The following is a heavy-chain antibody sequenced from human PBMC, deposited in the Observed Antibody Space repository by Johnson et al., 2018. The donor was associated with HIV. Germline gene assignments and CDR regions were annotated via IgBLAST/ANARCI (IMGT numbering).Heavy chain of an antibody. CDR2: ISNDGSAK. Sequence: QVQLVESGGGVVQPGTSLRLSCAASGFTFSRCGMHWVRQAPGKGLEWAAVISNDGSAKYYAYSVKGRFTISRDNSKNTLYLQMNSLRDEDTAVYHCAKERLLHDAFDFWGQGTMVTVSS. D-gene: IGHD5-18*01. V-gene: IGHV3-30*18. CDR1: GFTFSRCG. CDR3: AKERLLHDAFDF. J-gene: IGHJ3*01.